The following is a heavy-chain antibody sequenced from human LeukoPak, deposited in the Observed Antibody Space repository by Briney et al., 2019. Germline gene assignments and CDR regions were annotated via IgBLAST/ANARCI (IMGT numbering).Heavy chain of an antibody. CDR1: GGSISSSSYY. CDR2: IYYSGST. J-gene: IGHJ5*02. CDR3: ARHADIVVVPAANGGWFDP. Sequence: SSETLSLTCTVSGGSISSSSYYWGWIRQPPGKGLEWIGSIYYSGSTYYNPSLKSRVTISVDTSKNQFSLKLSSVTAADTAVYYCARHADIVVVPAANGGWFDPWGQGTLVTVSS. D-gene: IGHD2-2*01. V-gene: IGHV4-39*01.